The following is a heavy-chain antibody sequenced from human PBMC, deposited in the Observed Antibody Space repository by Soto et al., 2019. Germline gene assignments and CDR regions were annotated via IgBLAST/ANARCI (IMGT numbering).Heavy chain of an antibody. Sequence: PSETLSLTCTVSGDSISSGDYYWSWIRQPPGKGLEWIGYIYYSGSTYYNPSLKSRVTISLDMSKNQFSLKLSSVTAADTAVYYCARRYGSAIDYWGQGTLVTVSS. J-gene: IGHJ4*02. D-gene: IGHD1-26*01. CDR3: ARRYGSAIDY. V-gene: IGHV4-30-4*01. CDR2: IYYSGST. CDR1: GDSISSGDYY.